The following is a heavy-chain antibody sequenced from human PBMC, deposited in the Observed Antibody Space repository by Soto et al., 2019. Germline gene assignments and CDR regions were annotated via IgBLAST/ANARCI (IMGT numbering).Heavy chain of an antibody. Sequence: QVQLVESGGGVVQPGRSLRLSCAASGFTFSSYAMHWVRQAPGKGLELVAVISYDGSNKYYADSVKGRFTISRDNSKNTLYLQMNSLRAKDTAVYYCARVWRNMFDYWGQGTLVTVSS. CDR1: GFTFSSYA. J-gene: IGHJ4*02. V-gene: IGHV3-30-3*01. D-gene: IGHD1-20*01. CDR2: ISYDGSNK. CDR3: ARVWRNMFDY.